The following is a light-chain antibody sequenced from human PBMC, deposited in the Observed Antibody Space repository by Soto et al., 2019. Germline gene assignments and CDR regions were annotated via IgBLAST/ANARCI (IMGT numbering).Light chain of an antibody. V-gene: IGLV2-14*01. Sequence: QSVLTQPVSMSASPEQSITISCTGTSSDVGGYNYVSWYQQHPGKAPKLMIYDVSNRPSGVSNRFSGSKSGNTASLPISGLQAEDEADYYCSSYTRSSTSTVFGTGTKVTVL. CDR3: SSYTRSSTSTV. CDR2: DVS. J-gene: IGLJ1*01. CDR1: SSDVGGYNY.